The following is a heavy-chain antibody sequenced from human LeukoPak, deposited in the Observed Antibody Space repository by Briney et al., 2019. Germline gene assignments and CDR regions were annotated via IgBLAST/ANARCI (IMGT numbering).Heavy chain of an antibody. CDR3: ARYMGSWAYGAGFFDY. Sequence: SETLSLTCTVSGGSISSYYWSWIRQPPGKGLEWIGYIYYSGSTNYNPSLKSRVPISLDTSKNQFSLKLSSVAAADTAVYYCARYMGSWAYGAGFFDYWGQGTLVTVSS. CDR1: GGSISSYY. J-gene: IGHJ4*02. V-gene: IGHV4-59*01. CDR2: IYYSGST. D-gene: IGHD4-17*01.